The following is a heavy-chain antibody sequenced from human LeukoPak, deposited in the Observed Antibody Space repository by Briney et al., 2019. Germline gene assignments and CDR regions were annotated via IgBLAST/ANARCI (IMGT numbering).Heavy chain of an antibody. CDR2: IIPIFGTA. D-gene: IGHD2-2*01. Sequence: SVRVSCKASGGTFSSYAISWVRQAPGQGLEWMGGIIPIFGTANYAQKFQGRVTITTDESTSTAYMELSSLRSEDTAVYYCASVIVVVPAAARFDTEYYFDYWGQGTLVTVSS. CDR3: ASVIVVVPAAARFDTEYYFDY. V-gene: IGHV1-69*05. J-gene: IGHJ4*02. CDR1: GGTFSSYA.